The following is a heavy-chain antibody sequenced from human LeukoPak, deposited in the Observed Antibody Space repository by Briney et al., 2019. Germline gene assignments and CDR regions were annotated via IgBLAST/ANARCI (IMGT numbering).Heavy chain of an antibody. D-gene: IGHD3-10*01. J-gene: IGHJ4*02. CDR3: ARLRWPRGGRSSFDY. CDR1: GYSFTSYW. V-gene: IGHV5-51*01. CDR2: IYPGDSDT. Sequence: GESLKISCKGSGYSFTSYWIGWVRQMPGKGLEWMGIIYPGDSDTRYSPSFQGQVTISADKSITTAYLQWSTLKASDTAMYYCARLRWPRGGRSSFDYWGQGALVTVSS.